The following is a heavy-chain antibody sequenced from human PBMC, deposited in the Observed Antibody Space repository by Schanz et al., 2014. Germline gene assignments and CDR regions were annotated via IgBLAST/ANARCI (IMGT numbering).Heavy chain of an antibody. CDR1: GFTFISYD. CDR3: AKDFVPLVQQLIRSGGAHLDH. CDR2: ISYDGSDK. Sequence: QAQLVESGGGVVQPGRSLRLSCVASGFTFISYDIHWVRQAPGKGLEWLAVISYDGSDKFHADSVKGRFTISRDNSKNTLYLQMNSLRVEDTAVYYCAKDFVPLVQQLIRSGGAHLDHWGQGTLVTVSS. D-gene: IGHD6-13*01. J-gene: IGHJ4*02. V-gene: IGHV3-30*18.